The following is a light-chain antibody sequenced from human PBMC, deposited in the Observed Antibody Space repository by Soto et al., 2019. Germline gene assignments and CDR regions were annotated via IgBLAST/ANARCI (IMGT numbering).Light chain of an antibody. CDR2: SNN. V-gene: IGLV1-44*01. CDR1: SSNIGSNT. CDR3: AAWDDSLNAFYA. J-gene: IGLJ1*01. Sequence: QSALTQPPSASGTPGQRVTISCSGSSSNIGSNTVNWYQQLPGTAPKLLIYSNNQRPSGVPDRFSGSKSGTSASLAISGLQSEDEADYYCAAWDDSLNAFYAFGTGTKVPV.